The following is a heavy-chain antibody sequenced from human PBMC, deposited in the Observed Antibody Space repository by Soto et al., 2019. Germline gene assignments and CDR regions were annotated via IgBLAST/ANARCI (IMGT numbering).Heavy chain of an antibody. Sequence: QVHLVQSGAEVKKPGASVKVSCKASGYTFTDYYIHWVRQAPGQGLEWMGWINPNSGGTNFAQRFQGRVTITRDTSITTAYMELSSLRSDDTAVYYCATGRYCSGGRCRYYFDYWGQGTLVPVSS. V-gene: IGHV1-2*02. D-gene: IGHD2-15*01. CDR1: GYTFTDYY. CDR3: ATGRYCSGGRCRYYFDY. CDR2: INPNSGGT. J-gene: IGHJ4*02.